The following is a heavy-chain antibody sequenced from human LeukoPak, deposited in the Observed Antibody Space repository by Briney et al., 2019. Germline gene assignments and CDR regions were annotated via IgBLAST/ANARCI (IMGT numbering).Heavy chain of an antibody. CDR3: ARGYDSSGYSILY. CDR1: GFTFSSYA. J-gene: IGHJ4*02. Sequence: PGGSLRLSCAASGFTFSSYAMSWVRQAPGKGLEWVSAISGSGGSTYYADSVKGRFTITRDNSKNTLYLQMNSLRAEDTAVYDCARGYDSSGYSILYWGQGTLVTVSS. V-gene: IGHV3-23*01. D-gene: IGHD3-22*01. CDR2: ISGSGGST.